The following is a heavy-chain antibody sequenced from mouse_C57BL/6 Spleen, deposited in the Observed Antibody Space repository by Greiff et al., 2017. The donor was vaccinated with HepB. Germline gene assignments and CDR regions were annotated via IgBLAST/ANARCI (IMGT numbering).Heavy chain of an antibody. CDR1: GFTFSSYA. J-gene: IGHJ3*01. V-gene: IGHV5-4*01. D-gene: IGHD1-1*01. CDR3: ARGGIYYYGSSPWFAY. Sequence: EVQRVESGGGLVKPGGSLKLSCAASGFTFSSYAMSWVRQTPEKRLEWVATISDGGSYTYYPDNVKGRFTISRDNAKNNLYLQMSHLKSEDTAMYYCARGGIYYYGSSPWFAYWGQGTLVTVSA. CDR2: ISDGGSYT.